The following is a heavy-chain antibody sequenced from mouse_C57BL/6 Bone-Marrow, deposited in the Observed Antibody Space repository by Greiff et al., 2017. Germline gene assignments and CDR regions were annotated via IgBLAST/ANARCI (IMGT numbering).Heavy chain of an antibody. J-gene: IGHJ2*01. Sequence: EVQGVESGGDLVKPGGSLKLSCAASGFTFSSYGMSWVRQTPDKRLEWVATISSGGSYTYYPDSVKGRFTISRDNAKNTLYLQMSSLKSEDTAMYYCARQFSYSNYDYFAYWGQGTTLTVSS. CDR1: GFTFSSYG. CDR3: ARQFSYSNYDYFAY. V-gene: IGHV5-6*01. CDR2: ISSGGSYT. D-gene: IGHD2-5*01.